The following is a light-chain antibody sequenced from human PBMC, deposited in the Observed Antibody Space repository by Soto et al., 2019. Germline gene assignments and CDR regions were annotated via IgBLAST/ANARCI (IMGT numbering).Light chain of an antibody. CDR1: QSIASH. J-gene: IGKJ4*01. Sequence: EVVLKQSPVTLSLNTGERATLSCRASQSIASHLAWYQQKPGQAPRLLIHDASSRATGIPARFSGSGSGTDFTLTISRLEPEDFAVYYCQQFSSYPLTFGGGTKVDIK. V-gene: IGKV3-11*01. CDR2: DAS. CDR3: QQFSSYPLT.